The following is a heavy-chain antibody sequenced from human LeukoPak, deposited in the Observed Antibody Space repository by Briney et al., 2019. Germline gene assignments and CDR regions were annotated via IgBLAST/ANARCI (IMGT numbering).Heavy chain of an antibody. J-gene: IGHJ6*03. CDR3: ARAPEAVAAPYSYSYYMDV. V-gene: IGHV4-4*02. Sequence: SETLSLTCSVSGGSISSSNGWSSLGHPPGNGLEWSGEIYHSGSTNYNPSLKSRVTISVDKSKNQFSLKLSSVTAADTAVYYCARAPEAVAAPYSYSYYMDVWGKGTTVTVSS. D-gene: IGHD6-19*01. CDR1: GGSISSSNG. CDR2: IYHSGST.